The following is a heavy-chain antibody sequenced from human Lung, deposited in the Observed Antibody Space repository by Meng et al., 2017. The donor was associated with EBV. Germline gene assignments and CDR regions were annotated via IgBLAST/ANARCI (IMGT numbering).Heavy chain of an antibody. J-gene: IGHJ4*02. CDR1: GYTFASYG. CDR3: ARGTPGRSHSDY. CDR2: FVNNVDT. Sequence: QGHVVQSGAEVKKPGAPVRVSCEASGYTFASYGISWLRQAPGQGLEWMGWFVNNVDTYSAQKFQGRVTMTTDTHTSTAFMELRSLRSDDTAVYYCARGTPGRSHSDYWGQGTLVTVSS. D-gene: IGHD3-10*01. V-gene: IGHV1-18*01.